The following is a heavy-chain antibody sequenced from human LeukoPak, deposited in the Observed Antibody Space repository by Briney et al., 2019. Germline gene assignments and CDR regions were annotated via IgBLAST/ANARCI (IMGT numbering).Heavy chain of an antibody. V-gene: IGHV3-23*01. Sequence: PGGSLRLSCAASGFTFSSYAMSWVRQAPGKGLEWVSAISGSGGSTYYADSVKGRFTISRDNSKNTLYLQMNSLRAEDTAVYYCARNSESIAAAYKRANCFDYWGQGTLVTVSS. CDR3: ARNSESIAAAYKRANCFDY. CDR1: GFTFSSYA. D-gene: IGHD6-13*01. CDR2: ISGSGGST. J-gene: IGHJ4*02.